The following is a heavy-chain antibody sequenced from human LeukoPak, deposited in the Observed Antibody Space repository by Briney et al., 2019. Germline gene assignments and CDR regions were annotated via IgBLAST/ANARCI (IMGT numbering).Heavy chain of an antibody. V-gene: IGHV3-23*01. CDR2: VGGGDDI. D-gene: IGHD2-21*01. CDR1: GCTFNIYG. CDR3: AKDATPRNRLWDHFDS. J-gene: IGHJ4*02. Sequence: GGSLRLSCVASGCTFNIYGMSWVRQAPGKGLEGVSSVGGGDDIHYADSVKGRFTGYRDDAKNTVYLQMNSLRVEDTAIYFCAKDATPRNRLWDHFDSWGQGTLVSVSS.